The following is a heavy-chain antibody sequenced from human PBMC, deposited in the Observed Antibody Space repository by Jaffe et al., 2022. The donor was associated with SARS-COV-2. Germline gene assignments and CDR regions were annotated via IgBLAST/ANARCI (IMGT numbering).Heavy chain of an antibody. CDR3: ARENPLLITKVREVMTYYYYMDV. J-gene: IGHJ6*03. CDR2: ISRTSDTK. V-gene: IGHV3-48*01. Sequence: ELRLEESGGDLVQPGGSLRLSCKASEFSLTSYSMSWVRQAPGKRPEWLSYISRTSDTKFYADSVKGRFTVSRDNAGNTLYLQMNSLRGEDTAVYYCARENPLLITKVREVMTYYYYMDVWGGGTTVTVSS. CDR1: EFSLTSYS. D-gene: IGHD3-10*01.